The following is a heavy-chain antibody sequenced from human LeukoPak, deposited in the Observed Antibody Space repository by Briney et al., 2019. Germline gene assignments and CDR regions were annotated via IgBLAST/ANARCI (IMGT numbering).Heavy chain of an antibody. CDR2: IYHSGST. V-gene: IGHV4-38-2*02. Sequence: PSETLSLTCTVSGYSISSGYYWGWIRQPPGKGLEWIGIIYHSGSTYYNPSLKSRVTISVDTSRNQFSLKLNSLTAADTAVYYCARDHLPNLASRLFDPWGQGTLVTVSS. J-gene: IGHJ5*02. CDR3: ARDHLPNLASRLFDP. CDR1: GYSISSGYY. D-gene: IGHD3-3*01.